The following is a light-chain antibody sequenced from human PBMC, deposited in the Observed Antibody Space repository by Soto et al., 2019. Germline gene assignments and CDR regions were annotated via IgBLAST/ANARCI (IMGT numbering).Light chain of an antibody. CDR3: QQYNTWLWT. CDR2: GAS. V-gene: IGKV3-15*01. J-gene: IGKJ1*01. CDR1: QSINAH. Sequence: EVVMTQTPATLSVSPGERVTLSCRASQSINAHLAWYQHKPVQAPMLLIHGASTRATGIPPRFSGSGLGTDFILTIRSLRVEDFAVYYCQQYNTWLWTFGQGTKVEIQ.